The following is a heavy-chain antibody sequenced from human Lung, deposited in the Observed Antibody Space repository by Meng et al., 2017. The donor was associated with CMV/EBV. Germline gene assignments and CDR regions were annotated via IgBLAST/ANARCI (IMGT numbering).Heavy chain of an antibody. D-gene: IGHD4-11*01. V-gene: IGHV4-30-4*01. CDR2: IYYSGST. CDR1: GGSISSCDYY. Sequence: QVQLQESGPGLVKPSQTLSLICTVSGGSISSCDYYLSWIRQHTGKGLEWIGYIYYSGSTYYSPSLKSRVTMSVDTSKTQFSLKLSSVTAADTAVYYCARDRTTGSYFDYWGQGTLVTVSS. CDR3: ARDRTTGSYFDY. J-gene: IGHJ4*02.